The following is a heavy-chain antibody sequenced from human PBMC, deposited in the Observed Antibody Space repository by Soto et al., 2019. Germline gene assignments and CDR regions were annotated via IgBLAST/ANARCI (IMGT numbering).Heavy chain of an antibody. V-gene: IGHV3-30*03. J-gene: IGHJ4*02. CDR2: ISNDGSDK. D-gene: IGHD6-13*01. CDR3: ARTMPAVTYYFDY. Sequence: SLRLSCAASGFTFSSYGMHWVRQAPGKGLEWVAVISNDGSDKYYADSVKGRFTLSRDNSKNTMYLQMSSLRAEDTAVYYCARTMPAVTYYFDYWGQGTLVTVSS. CDR1: GFTFSSYG.